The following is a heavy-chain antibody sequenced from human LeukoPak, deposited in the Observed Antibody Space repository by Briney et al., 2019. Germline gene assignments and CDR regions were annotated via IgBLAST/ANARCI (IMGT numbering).Heavy chain of an antibody. CDR1: GYTFTSYG. J-gene: IGHJ4*02. Sequence: ASVKVSCKASGYTFTSYGISWVRQAPGQGLGWMGWISAQHGQTEYAPNSQDRVTMTTDTDTNTAYMELRSLRADDTAVYYCAGSLGYCTSNVCYLKYWGQGTLVTVSS. CDR2: ISAQHGQT. CDR3: AGSLGYCTSNVCYLKY. V-gene: IGHV1-18*01. D-gene: IGHD2-8*01.